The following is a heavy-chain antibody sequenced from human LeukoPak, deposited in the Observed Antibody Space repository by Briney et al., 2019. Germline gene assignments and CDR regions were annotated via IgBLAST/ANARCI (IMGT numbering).Heavy chain of an antibody. J-gene: IGHJ4*02. V-gene: IGHV3-53*04. CDR2: IYSGGST. D-gene: IGHD2/OR15-2a*01. CDR1: GFTVSSNY. CDR3: ARDAADRILAY. Sequence: PGGPLRLSCAASGFTVSSNYMSWVRQAPGKGLEWVSVIYSGGSTYYADSVKGRFTISRHNSKNTLYLQMNSLRAEDTAVYYCARDAADRILAYWGQGTLVTVSS.